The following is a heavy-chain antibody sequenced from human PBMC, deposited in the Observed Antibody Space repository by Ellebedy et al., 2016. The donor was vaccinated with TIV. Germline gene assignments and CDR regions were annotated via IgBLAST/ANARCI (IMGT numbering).Heavy chain of an antibody. CDR3: ARHVCRYSILGLVLCSRASGDVFDV. J-gene: IGHJ3*01. V-gene: IGHV4-59*08. CDR2: VFYSGSA. Sequence: MPGGSLRLSCSVSGSSVSSYYWSWIRQSPGKGLEWIGNVFYSGSATYNPPLKGRVTMSFHKSRSEFSLNVTSVTAADTAVDYCARHVCRYSILGLVLCSRASGDVFDVWGQGTMVTVSA. CDR1: GSSVSSYY. D-gene: IGHD3/OR15-3a*01.